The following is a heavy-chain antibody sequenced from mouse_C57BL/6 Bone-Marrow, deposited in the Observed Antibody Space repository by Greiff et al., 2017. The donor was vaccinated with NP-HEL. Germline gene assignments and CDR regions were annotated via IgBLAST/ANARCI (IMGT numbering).Heavy chain of an antibody. Sequence: EVKLMESGPELVKPGASVKIPCKASGYTFTDYNMDWVKQSHGKSLEWIGDINPNNGGTIYNQKFKGKATLTVDKSSSTAYMELRRLTSGDTAVYYCAAMVTTGRWFAYWGQGTLVTVSA. D-gene: IGHD2-2*01. CDR3: AAMVTTGRWFAY. V-gene: IGHV1-18*01. CDR2: INPNNGGT. J-gene: IGHJ3*01. CDR1: GYTFTDYN.